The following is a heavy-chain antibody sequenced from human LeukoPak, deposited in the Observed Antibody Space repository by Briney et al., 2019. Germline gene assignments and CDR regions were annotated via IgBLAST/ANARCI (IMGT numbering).Heavy chain of an antibody. J-gene: IGHJ4*02. CDR1: GFTFSSYG. Sequence: GSLRLSCAASGFTFSSYGMHWVRQAPGKGLEWVAFIRYDGSNKYYADSVKGRFTISRDNSKNTLYLQMNSLRAEDTAVYYCATPRGSVTAIDYFDYWGQGTLVTVSS. V-gene: IGHV3-30*02. CDR3: ATPRGSVTAIDYFDY. CDR2: IRYDGSNK. D-gene: IGHD2-21*02.